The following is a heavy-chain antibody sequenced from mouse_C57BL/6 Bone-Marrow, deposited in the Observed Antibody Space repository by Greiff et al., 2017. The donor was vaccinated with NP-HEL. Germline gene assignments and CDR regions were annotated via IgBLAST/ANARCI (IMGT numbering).Heavy chain of an antibody. CDR2: IDPANGNT. J-gene: IGHJ1*03. V-gene: IGHV14-3*01. D-gene: IGHD1-1*01. CDR1: GFNIKNTY. CDR3: ARRFYYYGSSFYGYFDV. Sequence: VQLQQSVAELVRPGASVKLSCTASGFNIKNTYMHWVKQRPEQGLEWIGRIDPANGNTKYAPKFQGKATITADTSSNTAYLQLSSLTSEDTAIYYCARRFYYYGSSFYGYFDVWGTGTTVTVSS.